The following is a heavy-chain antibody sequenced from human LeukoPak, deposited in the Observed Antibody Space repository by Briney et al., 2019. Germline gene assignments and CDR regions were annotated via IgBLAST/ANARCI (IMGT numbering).Heavy chain of an antibody. Sequence: GGSLRLSCAVSGLTFSSSWMDWVRQAPGKGLEWVASINPDGNKKYSADSVKGRFTISRDNAENSLYLQMNSLRVEDTAFYYCAKWKYSNSGIDDYWGQGTLVTVSS. J-gene: IGHJ4*02. D-gene: IGHD6-6*01. CDR2: INPDGNKK. CDR3: AKWKYSNSGIDDY. CDR1: GLTFSSSW. V-gene: IGHV3-7*01.